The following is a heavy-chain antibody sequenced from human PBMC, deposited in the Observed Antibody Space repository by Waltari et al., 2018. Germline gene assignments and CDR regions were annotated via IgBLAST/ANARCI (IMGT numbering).Heavy chain of an antibody. D-gene: IGHD2-21*01. CDR1: DYSIINGYY. J-gene: IGHJ5*02. CDR2: IHYSGKR. Sequence: RESGPGLVRTSETLSLNCDVSDYSIINGYYWGWIRQPPGKGLEWIASIHYSGKRYINPSFESRVTISVDTSSNQFSLQLHSVTAADTAVYFCGRLGGSMTTYQTFRDHWGQGILVNVSS. V-gene: IGHV4-38-2*01. CDR3: GRLGGSMTTYQTFRDH.